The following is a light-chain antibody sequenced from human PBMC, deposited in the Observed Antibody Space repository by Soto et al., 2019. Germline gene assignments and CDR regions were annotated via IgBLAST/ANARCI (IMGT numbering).Light chain of an antibody. J-gene: IGKJ4*01. CDR2: GAS. CDR3: QQYGSSPLT. Sequence: EIVLTQSPGTLSLSPGERATLSCRASQSVSSSFLAWYQQKPGQAPRLLLHGASSRATGIPDRFSGSGSGTDFTLTISRLEPEEVAVYYCQQYGSSPLTFGGGTKVEIK. CDR1: QSVSSSF. V-gene: IGKV3-20*01.